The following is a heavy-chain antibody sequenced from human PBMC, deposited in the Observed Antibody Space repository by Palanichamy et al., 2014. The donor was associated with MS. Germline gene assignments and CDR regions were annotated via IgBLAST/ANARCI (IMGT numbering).Heavy chain of an antibody. CDR1: GYTFTSYS. CDR3: ARLGVAAGSK. CDR2: INPKGGAT. D-gene: IGHD6-13*01. V-gene: IGHV1-46*01. J-gene: IGHJ4*02. Sequence: QVQLVQSGAEVKKPGASVKISCKTSGYTFTSYSVHWARRAPGQGLEWLGVINPKGGATSCAQKFQGRVAMTTDTSTSTVYMDLSTLRSEDTAVYYCARLGVAAGSKWGQGTLVTVSS.